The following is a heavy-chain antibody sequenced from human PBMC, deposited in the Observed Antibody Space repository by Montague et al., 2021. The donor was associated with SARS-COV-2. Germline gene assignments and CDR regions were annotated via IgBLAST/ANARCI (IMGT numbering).Heavy chain of an antibody. J-gene: IGHJ4*02. CDR1: GGSISSYY. Sequence: SETLSLTCTVSGGSISSYYWSWIRQPPGKGLEWIGYIYYSGSTNYNPSLKSRVTISVDTSKNQSSLKLSSVTAADTAVYYWARRSLGYCSGGSCYSGYDYWGQGTLVTVSS. CDR3: ARRSLGYCSGGSCYSGYDY. D-gene: IGHD2-15*01. V-gene: IGHV4-59*01. CDR2: IYYSGST.